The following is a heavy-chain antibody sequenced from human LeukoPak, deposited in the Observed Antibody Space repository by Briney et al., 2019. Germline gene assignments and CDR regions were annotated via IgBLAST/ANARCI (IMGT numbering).Heavy chain of an antibody. CDR1: GFTFSSYN. D-gene: IGHD1-26*01. CDR2: ISSSSAAI. V-gene: IGHV3-48*01. J-gene: IGHJ4*02. CDR3: ASEPGGSYFSDY. Sequence: GGSLRLSCSASGFTFSSYNMNWARQAPGKGLEWVSYISSSSAAIYYADSVKGRFTISRDNAKNSLYLQMNSLRAEDTAVYYCASEPGGSYFSDYWGQGTLVTVSS.